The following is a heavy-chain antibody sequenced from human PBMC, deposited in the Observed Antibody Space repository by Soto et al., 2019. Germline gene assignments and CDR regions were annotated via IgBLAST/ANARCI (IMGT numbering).Heavy chain of an antibody. CDR1: GFTFSSYG. CDR2: IWYDGSNK. V-gene: IGHV3-33*06. CDR3: AKDFGYNYGYDAFDI. Sequence: AGGSLRLSCAASGFTFSSYGMHWVRQAPGKGLEWVAVIWYDGSNKYYADSVKGRFTISRDNSKNTLYLQMNSLRAEDTAVYYCAKDFGYNYGYDAFDIWGQGTMVTVSS. J-gene: IGHJ3*02. D-gene: IGHD5-18*01.